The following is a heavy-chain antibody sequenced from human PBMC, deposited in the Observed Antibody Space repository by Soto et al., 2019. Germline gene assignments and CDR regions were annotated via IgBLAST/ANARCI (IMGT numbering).Heavy chain of an antibody. J-gene: IGHJ4*02. CDR1: GDSIRDSF. V-gene: IGHV4-59*01. Sequence: TSETLSLTCTVSGDSIRDSFWSWVRQPPGKGLEWIGLVHHTGNTNYNPSLETRVTMLIDASANHFSLTLTSVTPADAAIYYCARGREDHVDHRFGHLFDSWGQGTLVTVSS. CDR2: VHHTGNT. CDR3: ARGREDHVDHRFGHLFDS. D-gene: IGHD3-10*01.